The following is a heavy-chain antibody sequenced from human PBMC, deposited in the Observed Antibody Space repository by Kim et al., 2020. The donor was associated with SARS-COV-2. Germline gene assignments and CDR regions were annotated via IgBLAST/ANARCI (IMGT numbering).Heavy chain of an antibody. J-gene: IGHJ4*02. Sequence: GGSLRLSCAASGFTFSSYAMSWVRQAPGKGLEWVAASSGSGGSTYYADSVKGRFTISRDNSKNTLYLQMNSLRAEDTAVYYCAKDETHYDILTGSDYWGQGTLVTVSS. CDR2: SSGSGGST. D-gene: IGHD3-9*01. CDR3: AKDETHYDILTGSDY. V-gene: IGHV3-23*01. CDR1: GFTFSSYA.